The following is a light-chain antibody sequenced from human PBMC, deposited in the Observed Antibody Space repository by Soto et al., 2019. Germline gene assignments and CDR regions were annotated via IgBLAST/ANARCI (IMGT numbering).Light chain of an antibody. V-gene: IGLV2-14*03. Sequence: QSVLTQPASVSGSPGQSITISCTGTSSDVGGYNYVSWYQQHPGKAPQLMIYDVSDRPSGVSNRFSGSKSGNTASLTISGLQPEDEADYYCSSYTSRGTLVFGGGTKLTVL. CDR2: DVS. CDR3: SSYTSRGTLV. J-gene: IGLJ2*01. CDR1: SSDVGGYNY.